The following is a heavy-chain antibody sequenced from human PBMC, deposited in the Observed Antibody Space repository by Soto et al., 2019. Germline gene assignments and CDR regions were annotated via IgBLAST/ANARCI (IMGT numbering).Heavy chain of an antibody. CDR1: GFTFSSYA. CDR3: AKDQQATYRITGTTFVGGDY. CDR2: ISGSGGST. D-gene: IGHD1-7*01. V-gene: IGHV3-23*01. Sequence: GGSLRLSCAASGFTFSSYAMSWVRQAPGKGLEWVSAISGSGGSTYYADSVKGRFTISRDNSKNTLYLQMNSLRAEDKAVYYCAKDQQATYRITGTTFVGGDYWGQGTLVTVSS. J-gene: IGHJ4*02.